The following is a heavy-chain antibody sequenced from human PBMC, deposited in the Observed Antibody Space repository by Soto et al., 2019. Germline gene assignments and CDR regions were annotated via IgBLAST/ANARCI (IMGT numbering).Heavy chain of an antibody. D-gene: IGHD3-10*01. V-gene: IGHV1-2*04. Sequence: ASVKVSCKASGYTFTGYYMQWVRQAPGQGLEWMGWINPNSGGTNYAQKFQGWVTMTRDTSISTAYMELSRLRSDDTAVYYCARVSEVLWFGEPPKYYFDYWGQGTLVTVSS. J-gene: IGHJ4*02. CDR2: INPNSGGT. CDR3: ARVSEVLWFGEPPKYYFDY. CDR1: GYTFTGYY.